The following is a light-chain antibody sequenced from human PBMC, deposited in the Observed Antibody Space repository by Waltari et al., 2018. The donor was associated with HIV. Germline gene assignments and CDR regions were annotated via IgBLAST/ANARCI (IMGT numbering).Light chain of an antibody. V-gene: IGLV1-47*01. CDR2: RNN. CDR3: AAWDDSLNGWV. J-gene: IGLJ2*01. Sequence: QSVLTQSPSASGTPGQRVTISCSGSSSNIGSNYVYWYQQLPGTAPKLLIYRNNQRPSGVPDRFSGSKSGTSASLAINGLRSEDEADYYCAAWDDSLNGWVFGGGTKLTVL. CDR1: SSNIGSNY.